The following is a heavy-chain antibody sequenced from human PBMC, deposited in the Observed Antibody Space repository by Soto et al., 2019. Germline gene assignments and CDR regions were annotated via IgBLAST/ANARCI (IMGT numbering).Heavy chain of an antibody. CDR1: GFTFDDYT. D-gene: IGHD6-19*01. Sequence: QPGGSLRLSCAASGFTFDDYTMHWVRQAPGKGLEWVSLISWDGGSTYYADSVKGRFTISRDNSKNSLYLQMNSLRTEDTALYYCAREAVAGPYYYYGMDVWGQGTTVTVSS. CDR2: ISWDGGST. V-gene: IGHV3-43*01. CDR3: AREAVAGPYYYYGMDV. J-gene: IGHJ6*02.